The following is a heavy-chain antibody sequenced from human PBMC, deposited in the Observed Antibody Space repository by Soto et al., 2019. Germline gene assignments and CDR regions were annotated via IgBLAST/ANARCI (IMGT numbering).Heavy chain of an antibody. Sequence: ASVKVSCKASGYTFTSYGISWARQAPGQGLEWMGWISAYNGKTNYAQKLQGRVTMTTDTSTSTAYMELRSLRSDATGVYYCAGGINYSDILTGPYKSPGRAFDIWGQGTMVAVSS. CDR3: AGGINYSDILTGPYKSPGRAFDI. D-gene: IGHD3-9*01. CDR1: GYTFTSYG. CDR2: ISAYNGKT. J-gene: IGHJ3*02. V-gene: IGHV1-18*04.